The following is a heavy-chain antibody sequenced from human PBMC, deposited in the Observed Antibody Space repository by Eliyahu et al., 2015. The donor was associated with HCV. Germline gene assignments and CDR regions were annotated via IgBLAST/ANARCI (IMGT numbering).Heavy chain of an antibody. V-gene: IGHV3-30*18. CDR1: GFTFSSXG. CDR2: ISYDGSNK. J-gene: IGHJ6*02. Sequence: QVQLVESGGGVVQPGXSLRLSCAXSGFTFSSXGMHWVRQAPGKGLEWVAVISYDGSNKYYADSVKGRFTISRDNSKNTLYLQMNSLRAEDTAVYYCAKDSIPYQLLYYGMDVWGQGTTVTVSS. D-gene: IGHD2-2*01. CDR3: AKDSIPYQLLYYGMDV.